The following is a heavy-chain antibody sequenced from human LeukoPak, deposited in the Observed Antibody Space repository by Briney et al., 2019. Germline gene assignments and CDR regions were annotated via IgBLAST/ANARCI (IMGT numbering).Heavy chain of an antibody. J-gene: IGHJ5*02. V-gene: IGHV4-34*01. CDR2: VNHSGST. Sequence: SETLSLTCAVYGGSFSGYYWSWIRQPPGKGLEWIGEVNHSGSTNYNPSLKSRVTISVDTSKNQFSLKLSSVTAADTAVYYCARRTRYCSSTSCSNWFDPWGQGTLVTVSS. CDR3: ARRTRYCSSTSCSNWFDP. CDR1: GGSFSGYY. D-gene: IGHD2-2*01.